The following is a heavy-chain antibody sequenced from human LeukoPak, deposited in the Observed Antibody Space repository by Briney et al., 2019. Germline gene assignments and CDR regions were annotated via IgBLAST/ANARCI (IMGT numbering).Heavy chain of an antibody. CDR1: GYSFTSYW. J-gene: IGHJ6*03. CDR3: ARLGDYYYYYMDV. Sequence: GESLKISCKGSGYSFTSYWIGWVRQMPGKGLEWTGIIYPGDSNARYSPSFQGQVTISADKSISTAYLQWSSLKASDTAMYYCARLGDYYYYYMDVWGKGTTVTVSS. CDR2: IYPGDSNA. V-gene: IGHV5-51*01.